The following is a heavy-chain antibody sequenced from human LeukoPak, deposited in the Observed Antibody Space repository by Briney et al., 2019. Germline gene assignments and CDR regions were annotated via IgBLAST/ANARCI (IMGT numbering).Heavy chain of an antibody. CDR3: AKDAVGRHYFDY. D-gene: IGHD1-26*01. J-gene: IGHJ4*02. CDR2: IWYEGSNK. V-gene: IGHV3-33*06. CDR1: GFTFSSCG. Sequence: GRSLRLSCAASGFTFSSCGMHWVRQAPGKGLEWVAVIWYEGSNKYYADSVKGRFTTSRDNSKNTLYLQMNSLRAEDTAVYYCAKDAVGRHYFDYWGQGTLVTVSS.